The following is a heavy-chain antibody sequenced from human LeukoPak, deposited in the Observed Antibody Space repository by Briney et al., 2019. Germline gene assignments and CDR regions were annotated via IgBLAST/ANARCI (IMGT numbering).Heavy chain of an antibody. Sequence: ASVKVSCKASGYTFTSYYMHRVRQAPGQGLEWMRLINPTGGSTGYAQKFQGRVTMTRDMSTSTDYMELSSLRSEDTAIYYCARDNSVGDNAWSFDPWGQGTLVTVSS. J-gene: IGHJ5*02. D-gene: IGHD1-26*01. CDR2: INPTGGST. CDR1: GYTFTSYY. CDR3: ARDNSVGDNAWSFDP. V-gene: IGHV1-46*01.